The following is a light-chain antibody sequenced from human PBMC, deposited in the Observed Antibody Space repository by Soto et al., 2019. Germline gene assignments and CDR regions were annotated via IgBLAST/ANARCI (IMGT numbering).Light chain of an antibody. Sequence: DIQMTQSPSTLSAFVGDRVTITCRASQSISNWLAWYQQKPGKAPSLLIYKASSLESGVPSRFSGSGSGTEFTLTISSPQPDDFATYYCQQYNGFSWTFGQGTKVDIK. CDR2: KAS. J-gene: IGKJ1*01. CDR1: QSISNW. V-gene: IGKV1-5*03. CDR3: QQYNGFSWT.